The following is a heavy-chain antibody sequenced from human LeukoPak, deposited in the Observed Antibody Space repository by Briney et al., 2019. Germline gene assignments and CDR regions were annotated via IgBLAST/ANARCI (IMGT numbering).Heavy chain of an antibody. V-gene: IGHV1-3*01. CDR2: INAGNGNT. D-gene: IGHD2-2*01. CDR3: ARDRMKYREGYYFDY. Sequence: ASVKVSCKASGYTFTSYAMHWVRQAPGQRLEWMGWINAGNGNTKYSQKFQGRVTITRDTSASTAYMELSSLRSEDTAVYYCARDRMKYREGYYFDYWGQGTQVTVSS. CDR1: GYTFTSYA. J-gene: IGHJ4*02.